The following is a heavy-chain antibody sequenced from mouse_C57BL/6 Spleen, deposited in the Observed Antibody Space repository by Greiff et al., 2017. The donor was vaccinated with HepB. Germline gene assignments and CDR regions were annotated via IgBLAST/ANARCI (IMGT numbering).Heavy chain of an antibody. J-gene: IGHJ2*01. CDR3: ARDSLLRGYFDY. CDR2: ISDGGSYT. CDR1: GFTFSSYA. Sequence: DVMLVESGGGLVKPGGSLKLSCAASGFTFSSYAMSWVRQTPEKRLEWVATISDGGSYTYYPDNVKGRFTISRDNAKNNLYLQMSHLKSEDTAMYYCARDSLLRGYFDYWGQGTTLTVSS. V-gene: IGHV5-4*01. D-gene: IGHD1-2*01.